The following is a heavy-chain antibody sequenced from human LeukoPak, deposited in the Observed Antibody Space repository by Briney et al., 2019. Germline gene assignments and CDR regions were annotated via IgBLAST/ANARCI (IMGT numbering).Heavy chain of an antibody. D-gene: IGHD3-22*01. CDR2: IIPIFGTA. J-gene: IGHJ5*02. V-gene: IGHV1-69*05. CDR1: GGTLNSYA. CDR3: ARARSPSSGYLLRGHNWFDP. Sequence: ASVKVSCKASGGTLNSYAISWVRQAPGQGLEWMGGIIPIFGTANYAQKVQGRVTITTDESTTTAYMELSSLRSEDTAVYYCARARSPSSGYLLRGHNWFDPWGQGTLVTVSS.